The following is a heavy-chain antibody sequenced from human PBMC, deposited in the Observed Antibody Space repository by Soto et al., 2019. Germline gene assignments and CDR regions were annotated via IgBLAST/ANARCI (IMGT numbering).Heavy chain of an antibody. CDR2: ISAHRGHT. D-gene: IGHD6-25*01. V-gene: IGHV1-18*01. Sequence: QVQLVQSAPELTKPGASVKVSCRVSGYISGHYGISWVRLSPGQGLEWMGWISAHRGHTNYAHKFRGRVTMTTDPSTATVSMELTNLLSDDTAVYCCARDWDQRDQRFCDNWGQGTLVTVSS. CDR1: GYISGHYG. CDR3: ARDWDQRDQRFCDN. J-gene: IGHJ4*02.